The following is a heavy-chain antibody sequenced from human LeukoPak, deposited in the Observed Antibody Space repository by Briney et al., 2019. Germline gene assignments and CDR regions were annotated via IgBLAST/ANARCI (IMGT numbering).Heavy chain of an antibody. J-gene: IGHJ4*02. Sequence: SETLSLTCSVSGDSISDFYWNWIRQSPEKGLEWIGNIHYSGSSVYNPSLRSRVSMSVDRSLKQFFLRLTSVTAADTAVYYCVLAPNSNWFDFWGQGILVTVSS. D-gene: IGHD5-24*01. CDR2: IHYSGSS. CDR3: VLAPNSNWFDF. V-gene: IGHV4-59*08. CDR1: GDSISDFY.